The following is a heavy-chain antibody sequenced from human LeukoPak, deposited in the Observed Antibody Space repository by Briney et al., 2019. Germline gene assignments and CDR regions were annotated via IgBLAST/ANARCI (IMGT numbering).Heavy chain of an antibody. J-gene: IGHJ4*02. D-gene: IGHD2-15*01. V-gene: IGHV3-74*01. CDR1: GFTFSSYW. CDR2: INSDGSST. CDR3: ASFSLYCSGGSCYPHFDY. Sequence: GGSLRLSCAASGFTFSSYWMHWVRQAPGKGLVWVSRINSDGSSTSYADSVKGRFTISRDNAKNTLYLQMNSLRAEDTAVYYCASFSLYCSGGSCYPHFDYWGQGTLVTVSS.